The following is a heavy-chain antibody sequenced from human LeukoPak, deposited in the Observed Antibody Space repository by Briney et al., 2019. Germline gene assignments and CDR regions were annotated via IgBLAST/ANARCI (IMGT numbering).Heavy chain of an antibody. J-gene: IGHJ4*02. D-gene: IGHD6-13*01. Sequence: ASVKVSCKASGYTFTSYAMHWVRQAPGQRLEWMGWINAGNGNTKYSQKFQGRVTITRDTSASTAYMELSSLRSEDTAVYYCARDSSSWEYYFDYWGQGTLVTVSS. V-gene: IGHV1-3*01. CDR3: ARDSSSWEYYFDY. CDR2: INAGNGNT. CDR1: GYTFTSYA.